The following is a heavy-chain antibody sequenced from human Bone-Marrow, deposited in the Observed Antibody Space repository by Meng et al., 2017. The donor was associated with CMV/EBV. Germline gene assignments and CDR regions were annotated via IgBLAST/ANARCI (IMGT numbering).Heavy chain of an antibody. Sequence: GESLKISCAASEFSFSTSGMHWVRQAPGKGLEWVSLIMYDGSNKYYADSVKGRFTISRDNAKNSLYLQMNSLRAEDTAVYYCARVIAAAGWVDYWGQGTLVTVS. J-gene: IGHJ4*02. V-gene: IGHV3-33*01. CDR1: EFSFSTSG. CDR3: ARVIAAAGWVDY. CDR2: IMYDGSNK. D-gene: IGHD6-13*01.